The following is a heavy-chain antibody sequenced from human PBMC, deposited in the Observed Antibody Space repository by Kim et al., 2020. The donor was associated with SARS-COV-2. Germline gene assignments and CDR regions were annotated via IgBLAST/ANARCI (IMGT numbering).Heavy chain of an antibody. Sequence: GGSLRLSCAASGFTFSSYWMSWVRQAPGKGLEWVANIKQDGSEKYYVDSVKGRFTISRDNAKNSLYLQMNSLRAEDTAVYYCARDGSGSGWYRSYYYYYGMDVWGQGTTVTVSS. CDR1: GFTFSSYW. CDR3: ARDGSGSGWYRSYYYYYGMDV. CDR2: IKQDGSEK. V-gene: IGHV3-7*03. D-gene: IGHD6-19*01. J-gene: IGHJ6*02.